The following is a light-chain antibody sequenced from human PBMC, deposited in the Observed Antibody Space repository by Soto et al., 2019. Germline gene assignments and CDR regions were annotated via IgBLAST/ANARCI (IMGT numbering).Light chain of an antibody. CDR2: LNSDGSH. CDR1: IAYSTYA. Sequence: QLVLTQSPSASASLGASVKLTCTLSIAYSTYAIAWHQQQPEKGPRYLMKLNSDGSHNKGDGIPDRFSGSSSGAERYLTISSLQSEDEADYYCQTWGTAIHVVFGGGTKLTVL. CDR3: QTWGTAIHVV. J-gene: IGLJ2*01. V-gene: IGLV4-69*01.